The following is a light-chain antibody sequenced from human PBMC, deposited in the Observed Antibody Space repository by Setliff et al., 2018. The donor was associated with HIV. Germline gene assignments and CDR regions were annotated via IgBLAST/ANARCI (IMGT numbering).Light chain of an antibody. J-gene: IGLJ1*01. CDR2: DVT. CDR1: SSDVGGFDY. Sequence: QSALAQPASVSGSPGQSITISRTGTSSDVGGFDYVSWYQQHPGKAPKLMIYDVTNRPSGVSNRFSASKSGNTASLTISGLQAEDEADYYCTSYTRNTTYVFGSGTKVTV. CDR3: TSYTRNTTYV. V-gene: IGLV2-14*03.